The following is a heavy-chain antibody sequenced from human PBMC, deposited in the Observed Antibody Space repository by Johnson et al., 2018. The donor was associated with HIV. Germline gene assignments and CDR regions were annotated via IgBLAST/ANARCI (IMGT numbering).Heavy chain of an antibody. J-gene: IGHJ3*02. CDR2: ISWNSGSI. Sequence: VQLVESGGGLVQPGRSLRLSCAASGFTFDDYAMHWVRQAPGKGLEWVSGISWNSGSIGYADSVKGRFTISRDNAKNSLYLQMNSLRAEDTALYYCAKIGLDAFDIWGQGTLVTVSS. V-gene: IGHV3-9*01. CDR1: GFTFDDYA. CDR3: AKIGLDAFDI.